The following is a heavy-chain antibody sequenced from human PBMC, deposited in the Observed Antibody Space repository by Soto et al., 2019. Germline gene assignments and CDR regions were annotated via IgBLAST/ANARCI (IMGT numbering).Heavy chain of an antibody. V-gene: IGHV3-23*01. CDR3: AKQRAGYGSGSDTFYFDF. D-gene: IGHD3-10*01. J-gene: IGHJ4*02. CDR1: GFTFSTYA. CDR2: LSGSGGTT. Sequence: GSLRLSCSTSGFTFSTYAMKWVRQAPGKGLEWVSALSGSGGTTYYADSVRGRFTISRDNSKNTLFLQMSSLRAEDTALYYWAKQRAGYGSGSDTFYFDFWGQGTLVSVS.